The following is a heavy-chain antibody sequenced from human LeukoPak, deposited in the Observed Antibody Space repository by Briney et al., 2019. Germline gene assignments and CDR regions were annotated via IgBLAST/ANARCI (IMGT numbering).Heavy chain of an antibody. D-gene: IGHD6-25*01. CDR3: AKAARLGPSHFDY. V-gene: IGHV3-33*03. J-gene: IGHJ4*02. CDR1: GFTFTAYG. Sequence: PGGSLRLSCATSGFTFTAYGLHWVRQAPGMGLEWVAVVWVDGNNKFYADSVKGRFTISRDNSRSTLYLHMNSLRDDDTAVYYCAKAARLGPSHFDYWGQGTLVTVSS. CDR2: VWVDGNNK.